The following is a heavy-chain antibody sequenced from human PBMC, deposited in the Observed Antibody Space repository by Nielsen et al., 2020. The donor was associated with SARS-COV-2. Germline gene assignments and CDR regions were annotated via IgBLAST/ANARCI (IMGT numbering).Heavy chain of an antibody. CDR3: TTDPTGGMDV. CDR2: FDPEDGET. J-gene: IGHJ6*02. CDR1: GYTLTGIS. D-gene: IGHD4-17*01. V-gene: IGHV1-24*01. Sequence: ASVKVSCKVSGYTLTGISMHWVRQAPGKGLEWMGGFDPEDGETIYAQKFQGRVTMTEDTSTDTAYMELSSLRSEDTAMYYCTTDPTGGMDVWGQGTTVTVSS.